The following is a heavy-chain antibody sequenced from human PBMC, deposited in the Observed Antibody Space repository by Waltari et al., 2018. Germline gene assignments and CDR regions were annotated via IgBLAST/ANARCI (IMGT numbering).Heavy chain of an antibody. CDR1: GGSISSYY. D-gene: IGHD6-19*01. CDR3: AREVAGLGVRTLDY. V-gene: IGHV4-4*07. CDR2: NYTSGST. J-gene: IGHJ4*02. Sequence: QVQLQESGPGLVKPSETLSLTCTVPGGSISSYYWSWIRQPAGKGLEWIGRNYTSGSTNYNPSPKSRVTMSVDTSKNQFSLKLSSVTAADTAVYYCAREVAGLGVRTLDYWGQGTLVTVSS.